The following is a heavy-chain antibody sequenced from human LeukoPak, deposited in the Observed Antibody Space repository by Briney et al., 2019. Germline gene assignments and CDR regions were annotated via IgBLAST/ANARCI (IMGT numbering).Heavy chain of an antibody. CDR3: ASGGTAVVMALTYYFDT. V-gene: IGHV4-38-2*01. D-gene: IGHD3-22*01. Sequence: SETLSLTCAVSGYSISSGYYWGWIRQPPGKGLEWIGSIYHTGSTYYTPSLQSRVTISLDSPKNQFSLKSTSVTAADTAVYYCASGGTAVVMALTYYFDTWGQGTPVTVSS. J-gene: IGHJ4*02. CDR1: GYSISSGYY. CDR2: IYHTGST.